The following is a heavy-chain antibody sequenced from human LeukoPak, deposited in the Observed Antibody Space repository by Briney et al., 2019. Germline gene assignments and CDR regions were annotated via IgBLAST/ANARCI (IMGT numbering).Heavy chain of an antibody. Sequence: GGSLRLSCAASGFTFDDYAMHWVRRAPGMGLEWVSGISWNSGSIGYADSVKGRFTISRDNAKNSLYLQMNSLRAEDTALYYCAKGGVTGGYCSSSSCNYFDYWGQGTLVTVSS. V-gene: IGHV3-9*01. CDR2: ISWNSGSI. J-gene: IGHJ4*02. D-gene: IGHD2-2*01. CDR3: AKGGVTGGYCSSSSCNYFDY. CDR1: GFTFDDYA.